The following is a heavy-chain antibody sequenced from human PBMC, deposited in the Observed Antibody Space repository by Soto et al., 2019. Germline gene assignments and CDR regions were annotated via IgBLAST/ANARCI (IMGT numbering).Heavy chain of an antibody. Sequence: QVQLVQSGAEVKKPGASVKVSCKASGYTFTSYDTNWVRQATGQGLEWMGWMNPNSGNTGYAQKFQGRVTMTRNTSISTAYMELSSLRSEDTAVYYCARGLIVVVPAATYYYYYGMDVWGQGTTVTVSS. D-gene: IGHD2-2*01. J-gene: IGHJ6*02. CDR2: MNPNSGNT. V-gene: IGHV1-8*01. CDR1: GYTFTSYD. CDR3: ARGLIVVVPAATYYYYYGMDV.